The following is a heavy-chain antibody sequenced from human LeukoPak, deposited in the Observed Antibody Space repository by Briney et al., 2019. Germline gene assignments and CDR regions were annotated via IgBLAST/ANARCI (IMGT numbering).Heavy chain of an antibody. CDR2: ISHSGST. Sequence: SETLSLTCAVYGGSFSGYYWSWIRQPPGKGLEWIGEISHSGSTNYNPSLKSRVTISVDTSKNQFSLKLSSVTAADTAVYYCARGARWSSSWPFDYWGQGTLVTVSS. J-gene: IGHJ4*02. D-gene: IGHD6-13*01. CDR3: ARGARWSSSWPFDY. CDR1: GGSFSGYY. V-gene: IGHV4-34*01.